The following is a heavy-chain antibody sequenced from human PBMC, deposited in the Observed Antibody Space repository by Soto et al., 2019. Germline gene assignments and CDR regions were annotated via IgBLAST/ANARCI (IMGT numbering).Heavy chain of an antibody. CDR2: TYYRSKWYN. J-gene: IGHJ6*02. CDR1: GDSVSSNSAA. D-gene: IGHD6-13*01. Sequence: QVQLQQSGPGLVKPSQTLSLTCAISGDSVSSNSAAWNWIRQSPSRGLEWLGRTYYRSKWYNDYAVSVKSRINIHPDTSKNQFSLQLNSVTPEDTAVYYCARDLMRSSSWYDYYYGMDVWGQGTTVTVSS. CDR3: ARDLMRSSSWYDYYYGMDV. V-gene: IGHV6-1*01.